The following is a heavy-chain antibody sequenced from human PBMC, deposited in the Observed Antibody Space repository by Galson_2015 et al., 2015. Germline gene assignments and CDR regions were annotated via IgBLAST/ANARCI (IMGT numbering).Heavy chain of an antibody. V-gene: IGHV4-59*11. D-gene: IGHD3-22*01. CDR3: VRVVRGYYYDF. CDR1: GASISSHY. CDR2: IFYTGST. J-gene: IGHJ4*02. Sequence: ETLSLTCAVSGASISSHYWSWIRQPPGKGLEWIGYIFYTGSTNYNPSLKSRVTISLDTSENQFSLRLSSVTAADTAVYYCVRVVRGYYYDFWGQGTLVTVSS.